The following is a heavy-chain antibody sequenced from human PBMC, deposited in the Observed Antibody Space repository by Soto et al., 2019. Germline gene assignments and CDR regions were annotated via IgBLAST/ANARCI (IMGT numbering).Heavy chain of an antibody. J-gene: IGHJ4*02. D-gene: IGHD6-19*01. V-gene: IGHV3-33*01. CDR3: ARRFRTGGYADY. CDR2: IWYDGSNE. CDR1: GFTFSGYG. Sequence: QVQLVKSGGGVVQPGRSLRLSCAASGFTFSGYGMHWVRQAPGKGLEWVAVIWYDGSNENYADTVKARFTISRDNSKNTPYLQRTSLRDEDTAVYYCARRFRTGGYADYWGQGTLVTVSS.